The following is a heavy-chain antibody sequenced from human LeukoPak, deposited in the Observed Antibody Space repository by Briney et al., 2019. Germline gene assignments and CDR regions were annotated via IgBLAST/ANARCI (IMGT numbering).Heavy chain of an antibody. J-gene: IGHJ4*02. CDR3: ARSVRRGFNFDY. CDR1: GGSISSSSYY. CDR2: IFYSGTT. D-gene: IGHD1-26*01. V-gene: IGHV4-39*01. Sequence: SETLSLTCTVSGGSISSSSYYWGWIRQPPGKGLEWIGSIFYSGTTYYNPSLKSRVTISVDTSKNQFSLKLRSVTAADTAVYYCARSVRRGFNFDYWGQGTLVTVSS.